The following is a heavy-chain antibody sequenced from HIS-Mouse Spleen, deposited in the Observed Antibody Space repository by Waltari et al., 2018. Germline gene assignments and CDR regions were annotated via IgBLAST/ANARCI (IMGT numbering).Heavy chain of an antibody. Sequence: QLQLQESGPGLVKPSETLSLTCTVSGGSISSSSYYWGWIRQPPGKGLEWIGSIYYSGSTYSNPSLKSRVTISVGTSKNQFSLKLSSVTAADTAVYYCAGIAVAGTNYFDYWGQGTLVTVSS. CDR1: GGSISSSSYY. J-gene: IGHJ4*02. CDR3: AGIAVAGTNYFDY. V-gene: IGHV4-39*01. CDR2: IYYSGST. D-gene: IGHD6-19*01.